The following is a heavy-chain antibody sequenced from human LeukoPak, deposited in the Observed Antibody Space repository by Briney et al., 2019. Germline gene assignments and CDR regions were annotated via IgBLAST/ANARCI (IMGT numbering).Heavy chain of an antibody. J-gene: IGHJ4*02. CDR3: ARGGYGSSWGDLEY. V-gene: IGHV3-21*01. Sequence: GGSLRLSCAASGFTFSSYEMNWVRQAPGKGLEWVSSISSSSSYIYYADSVKGRFTISRDDAKNSLYLQMNSLRAEDTAVYYCARGGYGSSWGDLEYWGQGTLVTVSS. CDR1: GFTFSSYE. CDR2: ISSSSSYI. D-gene: IGHD5-18*01.